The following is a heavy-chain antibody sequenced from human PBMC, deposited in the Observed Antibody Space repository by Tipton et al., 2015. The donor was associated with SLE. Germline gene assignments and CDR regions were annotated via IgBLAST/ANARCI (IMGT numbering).Heavy chain of an antibody. V-gene: IGHV3-20*04. CDR3: ARADYGDYEGFAYFYIDV. CDR1: GFIFDQYG. Sequence: SLRLSCAASGFIFDQYGMSWVRQAPGKGLEWVCGTNWSGGRTGYADSVKGRFTISRDNAKKSLFLQMNNLRAEDTAFYYCARADYGDYEGFAYFYIDVWGKGTTVTVSS. J-gene: IGHJ6*03. D-gene: IGHD4-17*01. CDR2: TNWSGGRT.